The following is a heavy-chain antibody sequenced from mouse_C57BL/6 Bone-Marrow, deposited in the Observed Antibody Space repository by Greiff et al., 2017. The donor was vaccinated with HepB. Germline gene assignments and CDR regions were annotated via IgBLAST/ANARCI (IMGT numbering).Heavy chain of an antibody. J-gene: IGHJ1*03. CDR1: GYSITSGYY. CDR2: ISYDGSN. D-gene: IGHD1-1*01. V-gene: IGHV3-6*01. CDR3: ARYYYGSSYGYFDV. Sequence: VQLKESGPGLVKPSQSLSLTCSVTGYSITSGYYWNWIRQFPGNKLEWMGYISYDGSNNYNPSLKNRISITRDTSKNQFFLKLNSVTTEDTATYYCARYYYGSSYGYFDVWGTGTTVTVSS.